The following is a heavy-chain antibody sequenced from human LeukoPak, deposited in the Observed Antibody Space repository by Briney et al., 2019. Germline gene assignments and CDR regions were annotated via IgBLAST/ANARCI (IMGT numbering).Heavy chain of an antibody. J-gene: IGHJ4*02. CDR1: GFTLTSDS. D-gene: IGHD3-3*01. V-gene: IGHV3-48*01. CDR2: ISSGATTT. Sequence: PGGSLRLSCAASGFTLTSDSMNWVRQAPGKGLEWISYISSGATTTYYADSVKGRFTISRDNSKNTLYLQMNSLRAEDTAVYYCANLGDTDHYDLQGDFDYWGQGTLVTVSS. CDR3: ANLGDTDHYDLQGDFDY.